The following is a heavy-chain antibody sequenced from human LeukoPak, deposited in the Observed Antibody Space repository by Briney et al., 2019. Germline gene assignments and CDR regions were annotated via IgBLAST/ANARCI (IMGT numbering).Heavy chain of an antibody. D-gene: IGHD6-13*01. CDR1: GFTFSSYA. CDR3: ARVGGGTSAAGPYFDY. J-gene: IGHJ4*02. V-gene: IGHV3-64*01. Sequence: GGPLRLSCAASGFTFSSYAMHWVRQAPGKGLEYVSAISSNGGSTYYANSVKGRFTISRDNSKNTLYLQMGSLRAEDMAVYYCARVGGGTSAAGPYFDYWGQGTLVTVSS. CDR2: ISSNGGST.